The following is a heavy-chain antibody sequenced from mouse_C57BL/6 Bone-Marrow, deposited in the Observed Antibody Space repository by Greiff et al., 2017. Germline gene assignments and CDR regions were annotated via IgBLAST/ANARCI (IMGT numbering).Heavy chain of an antibody. CDR1: GYTFTSYW. D-gene: IGHD3-2*02. J-gene: IGHJ4*01. V-gene: IGHV1-55*01. Sequence: QVQLKQPGAELVKPGASVKMSCKASGYTFTSYWITWVKQRPGQGLEWIGDIYPGSGSTNYNEKFKSKATLTVDTSSSTAYMQLSSLTSEDSAVYYGERPAQATFYAMDYWGQGTSVTVSS. CDR2: IYPGSGST. CDR3: ERPAQATFYAMDY.